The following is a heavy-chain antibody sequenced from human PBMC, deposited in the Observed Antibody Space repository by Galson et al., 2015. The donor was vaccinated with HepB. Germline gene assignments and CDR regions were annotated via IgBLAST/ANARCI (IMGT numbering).Heavy chain of an antibody. J-gene: IGHJ2*01. Sequence: SVKVSCKASGYTFTSYYMHWVRQAPGQGLEWMGIINPSGGSTSYAQKFQGWVTMTRDKSISTAYMELSRLRSDDTAVYYCARGRVGYNHYWYFDLWGRGTLVTVSS. CDR3: ARGRVGYNHYWYFDL. CDR2: INPSGGST. D-gene: IGHD5-24*01. CDR1: GYTFTSYY. V-gene: IGHV1-46*01.